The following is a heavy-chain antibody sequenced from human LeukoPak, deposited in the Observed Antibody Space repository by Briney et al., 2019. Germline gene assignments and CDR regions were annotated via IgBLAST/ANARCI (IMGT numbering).Heavy chain of an antibody. CDR2: IYYSGST. Sequence: PSETLSLTCTVSGGSISSSSYYWGWIRQPPGKGLEWIGSIYYSGSTYYNPSLKSRVTISVDTSKNQFFLKLSSVTAADTAVYYCAREGSTMIGRMEAFDIWGQGTMVTVSS. CDR1: GGSISSSSYY. J-gene: IGHJ3*02. CDR3: AREGSTMIGRMEAFDI. D-gene: IGHD3-22*01. V-gene: IGHV4-39*07.